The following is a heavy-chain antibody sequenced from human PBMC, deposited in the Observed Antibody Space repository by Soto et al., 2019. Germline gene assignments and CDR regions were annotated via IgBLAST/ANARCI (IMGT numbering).Heavy chain of an antibody. Sequence: HPGGSLRLSCAASGFTFSSYAMSWVRQAPGKGLEWVSAISGSGGSTYYADSVKGRFTISRDNSKNTLYLQMNSLRAEDTAVYYCVPLTLGATYYFDYWGQGTLVTVSS. CDR2: ISGSGGST. V-gene: IGHV3-23*01. CDR1: GFTFSSYA. J-gene: IGHJ4*02. D-gene: IGHD2-21*02. CDR3: VPLTLGATYYFDY.